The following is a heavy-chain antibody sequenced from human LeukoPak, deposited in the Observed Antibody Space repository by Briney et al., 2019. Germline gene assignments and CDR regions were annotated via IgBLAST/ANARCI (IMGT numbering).Heavy chain of an antibody. V-gene: IGHV4-61*02. J-gene: IGHJ5*02. CDR2: IYTSGST. CDR1: GGSISSGSYY. CDR3: ARVRITMVRGAPVWFDL. Sequence: SQTLSLTCTVSGGSISSGSYYWRWIRQPAGKGLEWIGRIYTSGSTNYNPSLKSRVTISVDTSKNQFSLKLSSVTAADTAVYYCARVRITMVRGAPVWFDLWGQGTLVTVSS. D-gene: IGHD3-10*01.